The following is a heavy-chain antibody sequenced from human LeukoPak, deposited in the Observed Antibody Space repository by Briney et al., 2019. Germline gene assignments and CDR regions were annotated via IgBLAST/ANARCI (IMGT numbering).Heavy chain of an antibody. CDR3: AKDEQTSGPGYNWFDP. D-gene: IGHD1-26*01. V-gene: IGHV3-23*01. CDR1: GFTFSSYA. Sequence: GGSLRLSCAASGFTFSSYAMSWVRQAPGKGLEWVSAISGSGGSTYYADSGKGRFTISRDNSKNTLYLQMNSLRAEDTAVYYCAKDEQTSGPGYNWFDPWGQGTLVTVSS. J-gene: IGHJ5*02. CDR2: ISGSGGST.